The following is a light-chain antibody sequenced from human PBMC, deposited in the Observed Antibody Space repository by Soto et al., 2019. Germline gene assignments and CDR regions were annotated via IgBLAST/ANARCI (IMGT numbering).Light chain of an antibody. CDR2: DVS. CDR3: CLYVDTTTVI. J-gene: IGLJ2*01. CDR1: SSDFGSYNP. Sequence: QSALTQPASVSGSPGQSITISCTGSSSDFGSYNPVSWYQQHPGKAPKLVIYDVSKRPSGVSYRFSGSKSGNTASVTISGLQAEVEANYYCCLYVDTTTVIFGGGTKVTVL. V-gene: IGLV2-23*02.